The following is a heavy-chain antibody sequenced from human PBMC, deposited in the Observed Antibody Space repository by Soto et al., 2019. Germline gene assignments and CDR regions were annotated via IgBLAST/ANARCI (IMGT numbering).Heavy chain of an antibody. CDR3: AGFRVPI. V-gene: IGHV3-74*01. D-gene: IGHD3-3*01. CDR1: GFTFSSYW. J-gene: IGHJ3*02. Sequence: EVQLVESGGGLVQPGGSLRLSCAASGFTFSSYWMHWVRQAPGEGLVWVSRINIDGSSTSYADSVKGRVTISRDNAKNTLYLQRSSRGADDTAISYCAGFRVPIWGQGTMVTVST. CDR2: INIDGSST.